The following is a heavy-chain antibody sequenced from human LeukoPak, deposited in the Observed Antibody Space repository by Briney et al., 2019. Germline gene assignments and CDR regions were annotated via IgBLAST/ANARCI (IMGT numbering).Heavy chain of an antibody. D-gene: IGHD1-1*01. CDR3: ARGGHWNPWWFDP. CDR1: GYSFTSYW. Sequence: EALRISCKGAGYSFTSYWISWVRQMPGEGVEWMGRIDPSDSYTTYSPSFQGQVTISADQSISTASLQWSSLKASDTAMYYCARGGHWNPWWFDPWGQGTLVTVSS. CDR2: IDPSDSYT. V-gene: IGHV5-10-1*01. J-gene: IGHJ5*02.